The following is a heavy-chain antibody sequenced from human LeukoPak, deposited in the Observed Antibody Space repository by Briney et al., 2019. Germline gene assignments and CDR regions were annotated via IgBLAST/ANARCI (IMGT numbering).Heavy chain of an antibody. CDR3: ARGGDLDY. V-gene: IGHV1-2*02. CDR1: GYTFTGYY. CDR2: INPNSGGT. Sequence: ASVKVSCKASGYTFTGYYMHWVRQAPGQGLEWMGWINPNSGGTDYAQNFQGRVTLTRDTSISTAYMKLSGLRSDDTAVYSCARGGDLDYWGQGTLVTVSS. J-gene: IGHJ4*02.